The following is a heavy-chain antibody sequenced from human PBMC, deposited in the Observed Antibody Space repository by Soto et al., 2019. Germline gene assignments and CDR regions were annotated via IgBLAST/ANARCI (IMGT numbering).Heavy chain of an antibody. CDR3: ARDCTGDTAIEFDP. V-gene: IGHV3-30-3*01. J-gene: IGHJ5*02. D-gene: IGHD5-18*01. Sequence: GGSLRLSCAASGFTFSSYAMHWVRQAPGKGLEWVAVISYDGSNKYYADSVKGRCTISRDNSKTTLYLQMNSLRAEDTAVYFCARDCTGDTAIEFDPWGQGTLVTVSS. CDR2: ISYDGSNK. CDR1: GFTFSSYA.